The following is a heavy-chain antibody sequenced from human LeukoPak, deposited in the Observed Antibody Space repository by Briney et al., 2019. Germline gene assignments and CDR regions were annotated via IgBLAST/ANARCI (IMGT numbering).Heavy chain of an antibody. CDR2: ISGSGGST. Sequence: QTGGSLRLSCAASGFTFSSYAMSWVRQAPGKGLEWVSAISGSGGSTYYADSVKGRFTISRDNSKNTLYLQMNSLRAEDTAVYYCAKDSYGSGSYPAGAFDIWGQGTMVTVSS. D-gene: IGHD3-10*01. CDR3: AKDSYGSGSYPAGAFDI. J-gene: IGHJ3*02. CDR1: GFTFSSYA. V-gene: IGHV3-23*01.